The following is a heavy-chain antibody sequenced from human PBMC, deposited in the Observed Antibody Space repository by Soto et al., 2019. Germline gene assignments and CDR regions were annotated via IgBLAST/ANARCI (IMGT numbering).Heavy chain of an antibody. CDR1: GASIRGDY. CDR3: ARYRRGTGWYYLDY. V-gene: IGHV4-59*01. CDR2: IYDSGST. Sequence: TLSLTCTVSGASIRGDYWSWIRQPPGKGLEWIGYIYDSGSTNYSPSLQSRVTMSVDRSKNQFSLALTSVTAADTALYFCARYRRGTGWYYLDYWGQGILVTVSS. J-gene: IGHJ4*02. D-gene: IGHD6-19*01.